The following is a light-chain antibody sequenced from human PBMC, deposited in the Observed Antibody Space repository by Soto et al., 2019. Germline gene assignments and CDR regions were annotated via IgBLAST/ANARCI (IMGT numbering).Light chain of an antibody. V-gene: IGLV2-23*03. Sequence: QSALTQPASVSGSPVQSITISCTGASSDVGTYNLVSWYQHHPGKAPKLIIYEGNKRPSGISNRFSGSKSGDTASLTISGLQAEDEADYYCCPYVGSGIFYVFGTGTKLTVL. CDR1: SSDVGTYNL. CDR2: EGN. J-gene: IGLJ1*01. CDR3: CPYVGSGIFYV.